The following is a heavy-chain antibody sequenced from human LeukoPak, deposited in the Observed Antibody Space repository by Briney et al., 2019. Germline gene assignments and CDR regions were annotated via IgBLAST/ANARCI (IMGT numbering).Heavy chain of an antibody. V-gene: IGHV3-23*01. CDR3: ARSRDGYNYPDY. CDR1: GVTFSSYA. CDR2: ISGSGGST. Sequence: GGSLRLSCAASGVTFSSYAVSWVRQAPGKGREWVSAISGSGGSTYYADSVKGRFTTSRDNSKHTLYLQMNGLRAEDTAVYYCARSRDGYNYPDYWGQGTLVTVSS. D-gene: IGHD5-24*01. J-gene: IGHJ4*02.